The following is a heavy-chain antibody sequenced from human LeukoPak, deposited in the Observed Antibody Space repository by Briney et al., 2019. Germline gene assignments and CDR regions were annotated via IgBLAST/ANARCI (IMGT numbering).Heavy chain of an antibody. CDR1: GLTFDDYA. CDR3: AKDYGDYGSVGAFDY. J-gene: IGHJ4*02. D-gene: IGHD4-17*01. V-gene: IGHV3-9*01. Sequence: GGSLRLSCAASGLTFDDYAMHWVRQAPGKGLEWVSGISWNSGSIGYADSVKGRFTISRDNAKNSLYLQMNSLRAEDTALYYCAKDYGDYGSVGAFDYWGQGTLVTVSS. CDR2: ISWNSGSI.